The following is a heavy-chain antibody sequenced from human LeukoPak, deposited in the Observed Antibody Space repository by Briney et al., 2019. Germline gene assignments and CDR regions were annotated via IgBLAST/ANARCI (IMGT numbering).Heavy chain of an antibody. CDR3: AGLYGDYGPYYFDY. J-gene: IGHJ4*02. Sequence: GRSLRLSCAASLFTVSSNYMSWVRQAPAKGLEWVSVIYNGGSTYYADSVMGRFTISRDNSKNTLYLQMNSLRAEDTAVYYCAGLYGDYGPYYFDYWGQGTLVTVSS. V-gene: IGHV3-53*01. CDR2: IYNGGST. CDR1: LFTVSSNY. D-gene: IGHD4-17*01.